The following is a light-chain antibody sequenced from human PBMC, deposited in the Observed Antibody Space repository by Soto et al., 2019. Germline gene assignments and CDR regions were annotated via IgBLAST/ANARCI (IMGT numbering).Light chain of an antibody. Sequence: QLVLTQSPSASASLGASVKLTCTLSSGHSSYAIAWHQQQPEKGPRYLMKLNSDGSHSKGDGIPDRFSGSSSGAERYLTISSLQSEDEADYYCQTWGTGPSFGGGTKVTVL. J-gene: IGLJ3*02. V-gene: IGLV4-69*01. CDR2: LNSDGSH. CDR1: SGHSSYA. CDR3: QTWGTGPS.